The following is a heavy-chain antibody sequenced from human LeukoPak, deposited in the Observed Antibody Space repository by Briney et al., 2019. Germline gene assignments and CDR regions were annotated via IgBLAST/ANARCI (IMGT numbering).Heavy chain of an antibody. V-gene: IGHV4-59*01. Sequence: SETLSLTCTVSGGPISSYYWSWIRQPPGKGLEWIGYVYYSGSTNYNPSLKSRVTISVDTSKNQFSLKLSSVTAADTAVYYCARALGYDWNDPRFYFDYWGQGTLVTVSS. CDR3: ARALGYDWNDPRFYFDY. D-gene: IGHD1-20*01. J-gene: IGHJ4*02. CDR2: VYYSGST. CDR1: GGPISSYY.